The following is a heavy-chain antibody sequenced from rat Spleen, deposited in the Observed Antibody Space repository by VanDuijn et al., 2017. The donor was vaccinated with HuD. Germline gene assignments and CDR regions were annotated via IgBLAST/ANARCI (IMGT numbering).Heavy chain of an antibody. CDR3: TTGPSPGTMMVLIQGYFDH. Sequence: EVHLVESGGGLVQPGRSLKLSCVASGFTFNDYWMTWIRQAPGKGLEWVASITNTGGTPYYLGSVKGRFTISRDNAKSTLYLQMNSLRSEDTATYYCTTGPSPGTMMVLIQGYFDHWGQGVMVTVSS. V-gene: IGHV5-31*01. J-gene: IGHJ2*01. CDR2: ITNTGGTP. D-gene: IGHD1-12*03. CDR1: GFTFNDYW.